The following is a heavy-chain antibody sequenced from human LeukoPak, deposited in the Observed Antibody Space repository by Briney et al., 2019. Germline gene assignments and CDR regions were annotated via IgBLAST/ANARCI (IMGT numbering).Heavy chain of an antibody. CDR3: ARLFAAWELPYYFDY. Sequence: SETLSLTCTVSGGSISSSSYYWGWIRQPPGKGLEWIGSIYYSGSTYYNPFLKSRITMSVDTSKNQFSLKLSSVTAADTAVYYCARLFAAWELPYYFDYWGQGTLVTVSS. D-gene: IGHD1-26*01. J-gene: IGHJ4*02. CDR2: IYYSGST. V-gene: IGHV4-39*01. CDR1: GGSISSSSYY.